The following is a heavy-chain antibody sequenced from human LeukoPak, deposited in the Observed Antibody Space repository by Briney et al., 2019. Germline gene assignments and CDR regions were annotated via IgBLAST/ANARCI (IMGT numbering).Heavy chain of an antibody. CDR3: ARAQDGSNPYFDR. CDR2: IYYSGST. CDR1: GGSIRSGGYY. Sequence: SETLSLTCTVSGGSIRSGGYYWSWIRQHPGKGLEWIGYIYYSGSTYYNPSLKSRVTISVDTSKNQFSLKMTSVTAADTAAYYCARAQDGSNPYFDRWGQGTLVTVSS. J-gene: IGHJ4*02. V-gene: IGHV4-31*03. D-gene: IGHD5-24*01.